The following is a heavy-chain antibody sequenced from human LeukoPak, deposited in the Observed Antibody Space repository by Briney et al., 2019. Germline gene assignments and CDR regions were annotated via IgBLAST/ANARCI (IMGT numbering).Heavy chain of an antibody. CDR2: INPNSGGT. CDR1: GYTFTSYG. V-gene: IGHV1-2*02. Sequence: GASVKVSCKASGYTFTSYGISWVRQAPGQGLEWMGWINPNSGGTNYAQKFQGRVTVTRDTSISTAYMELSRLRSDDTAVYYCARRRKITSEADYWGQGTLVTVSS. J-gene: IGHJ4*02. CDR3: ARRRKITSEADY. D-gene: IGHD1-14*01.